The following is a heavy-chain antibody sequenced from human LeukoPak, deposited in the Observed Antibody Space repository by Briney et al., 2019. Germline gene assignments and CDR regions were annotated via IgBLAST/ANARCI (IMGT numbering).Heavy chain of an antibody. J-gene: IGHJ4*02. Sequence: PSETLSLTCTVSGGSINSGSYYWSWIRQPAGKGLEWIGRIYTSGSTKYNPSLKSRVTISVDTSKNQFSLKLSSVTAADTAVYYCARGPNDEYYFDYWGQGTLVTVSS. CDR1: GGSINSGSYY. CDR3: ARGPNDEYYFDY. D-gene: IGHD1-1*01. CDR2: IYTSGST. V-gene: IGHV4-61*02.